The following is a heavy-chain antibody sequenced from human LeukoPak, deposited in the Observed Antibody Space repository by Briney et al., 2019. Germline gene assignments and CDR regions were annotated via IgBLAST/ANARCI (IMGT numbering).Heavy chain of an antibody. Sequence: QPGGSLRLSCSASGFTFSCCSMYWVRQGPGKGLEYVSAISGPGDRTYYADSVKGRFTISRDNSKNTLYLQMSSLRAEDTSVYYCVRVSSDWEYFDQWGQGALVTVSS. D-gene: IGHD6-19*01. CDR3: VRVSSDWEYFDQ. J-gene: IGHJ4*02. V-gene: IGHV3-64D*09. CDR1: GFTFSCCS. CDR2: ISGPGDRT.